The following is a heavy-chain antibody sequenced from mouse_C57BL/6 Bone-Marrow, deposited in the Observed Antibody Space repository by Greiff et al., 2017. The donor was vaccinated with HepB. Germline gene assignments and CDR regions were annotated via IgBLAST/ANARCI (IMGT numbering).Heavy chain of an antibody. J-gene: IGHJ2*01. CDR2: ISYDGSN. V-gene: IGHV3-6*01. D-gene: IGHD1-1*01. Sequence: ESGPGLVKPSQSLSLTCSVTGYSITSGYYWNWIRQFPGNKLEWMGYISYDGSNNYNPSLKNRISITRDTSKNQLFLKLNSVTTEDTATYYCANYYGSFDYWGQGTTLTVSS. CDR1: GYSITSGYY. CDR3: ANYYGSFDY.